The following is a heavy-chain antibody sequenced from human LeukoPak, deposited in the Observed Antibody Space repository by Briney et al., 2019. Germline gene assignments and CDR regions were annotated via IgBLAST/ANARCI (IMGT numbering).Heavy chain of an antibody. CDR2: ISSSGSAI. CDR3: ARGLPIDY. CDR1: GFTFCTYI. V-gene: IGHV3-48*02. Sequence: QPGGSLRLSCAASGFTFCTYILNWVRQAPGKGLEWVSYISSSGSAIYYADSVKGRFTISRDNAKNSLYLQMNSLRDEDTAVYYCARGLPIDYWGQGTLVTVSS. J-gene: IGHJ4*02.